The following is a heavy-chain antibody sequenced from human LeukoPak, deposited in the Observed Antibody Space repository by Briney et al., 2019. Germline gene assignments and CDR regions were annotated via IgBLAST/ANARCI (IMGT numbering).Heavy chain of an antibody. CDR1: GYSFTSYW. Sequence: GESLKISCKGSGYSFTSYWIGWVRQMPGKGLEWMGIIYPGDSDTRYSPSFQGQVTISADKSISTAYLQWSSLKASDTAVYYCARDCCIRNYAYYYYYYYMDVWGKGTTVTVSS. CDR2: IYPGDSDT. V-gene: IGHV5-51*01. CDR3: ARDCCIRNYAYYYYYYYMDV. J-gene: IGHJ6*03. D-gene: IGHD4-11*01.